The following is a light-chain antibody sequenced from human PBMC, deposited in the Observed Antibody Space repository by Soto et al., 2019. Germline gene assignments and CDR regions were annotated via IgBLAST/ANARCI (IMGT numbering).Light chain of an antibody. J-gene: IGLJ2*01. CDR1: SSDVGGYNY. Sequence: QSALTQPASVSGSPGQSITISCNGTSSDVGGYNYVSWYQQHPGKAPKLMINDVSNRPSGVSNRFSGSKSGNTASLTISGLQAEDEADYYCSSYTSSSTPVVFGGGTKLTVL. CDR3: SSYTSSSTPVV. V-gene: IGLV2-14*01. CDR2: DVS.